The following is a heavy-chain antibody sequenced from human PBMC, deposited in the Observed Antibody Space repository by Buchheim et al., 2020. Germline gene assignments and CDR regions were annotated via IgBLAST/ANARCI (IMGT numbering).Heavy chain of an antibody. CDR1: GFSLTTYG. Sequence: DVQLVESGGGLVQPAGSLRLSCAASGFSLTTYGMSWVRQAPGKGLEWVSAINGDATYYADPVKGRFTTSIDRSQNTVYLQVNSLRADDTAVYYCGKESLSRGWYTIEHWGQGTL. D-gene: IGHD6-19*01. J-gene: IGHJ4*02. CDR3: GKESLSRGWYTIEH. CDR2: INGDAT. V-gene: IGHV3-23*04.